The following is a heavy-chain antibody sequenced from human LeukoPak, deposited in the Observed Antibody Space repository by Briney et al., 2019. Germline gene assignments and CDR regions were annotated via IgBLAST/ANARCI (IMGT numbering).Heavy chain of an antibody. Sequence: PSETLSLTCTVSSGSISTSNYSWGWVRQPPGKALEWIENIFYSGSTYYSPSLKSRVTISLDTSRNQFSLKLNSVTAADTAVYYCAKSNGYGLIDIGGQGTMVTVSS. D-gene: IGHD3-22*01. CDR2: IFYSGST. CDR3: AKSNGYGLIDI. CDR1: SGSISTSNYS. J-gene: IGHJ3*02. V-gene: IGHV4-39*07.